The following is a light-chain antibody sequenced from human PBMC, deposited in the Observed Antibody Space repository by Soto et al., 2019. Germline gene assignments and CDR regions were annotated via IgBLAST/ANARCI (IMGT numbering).Light chain of an antibody. V-gene: IGLV1-51*01. CDR3: GTWDTSLSAVV. CDR2: DNN. J-gene: IGLJ2*01. CDR1: SSNIGKNY. Sequence: QSVLTQPPSVSAAPGQKVTISCSGSSSNIGKNYVSWYQRLPGTAPTLLIYDNNERSSGIPDRFSGSKSGTSATLGIAGLQTGDEADYYCGTWDTSLSAVVFGGGTKLTVL.